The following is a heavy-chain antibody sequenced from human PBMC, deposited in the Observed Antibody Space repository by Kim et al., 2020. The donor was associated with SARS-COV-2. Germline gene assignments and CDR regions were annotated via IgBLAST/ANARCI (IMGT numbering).Heavy chain of an antibody. J-gene: IGHJ1*01. D-gene: IGHD3-9*01. Sequence: GGSLRLSCAASGFTFGSYWMTWVRQAPGKGLEWVANIKQDGTQQYYVDSVRGRFTVSRDGANMYLQMNSLRAVDTAVYYCAGTLTGTSESFEYWGRGTLVTVSS. V-gene: IGHV3-7*03. CDR3: AGTLTGTSESFEY. CDR1: GFTFGSYW. CDR2: IKQDGTQQ.